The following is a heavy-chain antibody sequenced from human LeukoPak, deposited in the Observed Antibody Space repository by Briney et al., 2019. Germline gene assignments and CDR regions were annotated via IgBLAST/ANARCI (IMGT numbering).Heavy chain of an antibody. Sequence: PSETLSLTCSVSGDSINGGYYWGWIRQPPGKGLQWIATIYHSGRTYYNPSLKSRVTISGDTSKNQFSLRLSSVTAADTAVYYCARASYSYDINGWVPFDYWGQGTLVTVSS. CDR1: GDSINGGYY. J-gene: IGHJ4*02. CDR3: ARASYSYDINGWVPFDY. CDR2: IYHSGRT. V-gene: IGHV4-38-2*02. D-gene: IGHD3-22*01.